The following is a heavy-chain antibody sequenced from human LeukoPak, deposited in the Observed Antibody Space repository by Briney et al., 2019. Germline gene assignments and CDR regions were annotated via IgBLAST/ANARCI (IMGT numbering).Heavy chain of an antibody. Sequence: GGSLRLSCAASGFTFSSYAMSWVRQAPGKGLEWVSAISGSGGSTYYADSVKGRFTISRDNSKNTLYLQMNSLRAEDTAVYYCTRFSYDILTGYFDAFDIWGQGTMVTVSS. CDR3: TRFSYDILTGYFDAFDI. D-gene: IGHD3-9*01. V-gene: IGHV3-23*01. CDR2: ISGSGGST. J-gene: IGHJ3*02. CDR1: GFTFSSYA.